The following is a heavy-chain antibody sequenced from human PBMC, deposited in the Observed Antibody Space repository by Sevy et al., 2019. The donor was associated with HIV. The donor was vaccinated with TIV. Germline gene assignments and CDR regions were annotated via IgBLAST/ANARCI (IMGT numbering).Heavy chain of an antibody. V-gene: IGHV4-61*03. CDR2: IYKGLST. Sequence: SETLSLTCSVSGGSVNSGVSYWSWIRQSPGMGLEWIAYIYKGLSTNYYPSLKSRVTISVDTSKNHFSLKLSSVTAADTAVYYCATNQGYPGDWFDPWGQGTPVTVSS. CDR1: GGSVNSGVSY. D-gene: IGHD1-1*01. J-gene: IGHJ5*02. CDR3: ATNQGYPGDWFDP.